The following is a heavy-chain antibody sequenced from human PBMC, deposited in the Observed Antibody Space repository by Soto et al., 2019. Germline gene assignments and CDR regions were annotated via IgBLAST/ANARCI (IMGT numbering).Heavy chain of an antibody. CDR3: AKEMTTDYYYGMDV. D-gene: IGHD4-17*01. J-gene: IGHJ6*02. CDR1: GFTFSSYG. V-gene: IGHV3-30*18. CDR2: ISYDGSNK. Sequence: QVQLVESGGGVVQPGRSLRLSCAASGFTFSSYGMHWVRQAPGKGLEWVAVISYDGSNKYYADSVKGRFTISRDNSKNPLYLQMNRLRAEDTAVYYCAKEMTTDYYYGMDVWGQGTTVTVSS.